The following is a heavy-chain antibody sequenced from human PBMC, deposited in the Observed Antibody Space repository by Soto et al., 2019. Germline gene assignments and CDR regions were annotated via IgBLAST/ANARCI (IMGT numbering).Heavy chain of an antibody. CDR2: IYYSGST. Sequence: SETLSLTCTVSGGSISSGDYYWSWIRQPPGKGLEWIGYIYYSGSTYYNPSLKSRVTISVDTSKNQFSLKLSSVTAADTAVYYCARAVRGYCSSTRCYDDAFDIWGQGKMVTVSS. V-gene: IGHV4-30-4*01. CDR1: GGSISSGDYY. D-gene: IGHD2-2*01. J-gene: IGHJ3*02. CDR3: ARAVRGYCSSTRCYDDAFDI.